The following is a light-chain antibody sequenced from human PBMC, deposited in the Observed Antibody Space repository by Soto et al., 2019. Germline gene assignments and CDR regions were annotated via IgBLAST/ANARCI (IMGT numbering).Light chain of an antibody. CDR3: QQYSSFRWS. CDR2: AAS. V-gene: IGKV3-20*01. J-gene: IGKJ1*01. CDR1: QSVRTTY. Sequence: EIVLTQSPGTLSLSPGAGATLSCRASQSVRTTYLAWYQQKPGQAPRRLIYAASSRATGIPDRFSGSGSGTDFTLTISRLEPEDFAVYYCQQYSSFRWSFGQGTKVEIK.